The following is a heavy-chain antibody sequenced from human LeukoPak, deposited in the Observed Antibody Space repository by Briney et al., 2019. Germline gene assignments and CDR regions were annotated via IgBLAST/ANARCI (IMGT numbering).Heavy chain of an antibody. CDR2: ISSSGSTI. Sequence: GGTLRLSCAASGLTFSDYYMSWIRQAPGKGLEWVSYISSSGSTIYYADSVKGRFTISRDNAKNSLYLQMNSLRAEDTAVYYCANGYYYGSGRLDYWGQGTLVTVSS. V-gene: IGHV3-11*01. CDR3: ANGYYYGSGRLDY. J-gene: IGHJ4*02. D-gene: IGHD3-10*01. CDR1: GLTFSDYY.